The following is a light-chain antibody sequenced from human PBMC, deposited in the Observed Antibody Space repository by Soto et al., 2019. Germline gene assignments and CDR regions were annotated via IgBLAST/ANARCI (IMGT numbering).Light chain of an antibody. Sequence: EIVMTQSPATLSVSPGERATVSFRAGQSVSSNLAWYQQKSGQAPRLLIYGASTRATGIPARFSGSGSETEYTLTISRLEPEDFAVYYCQQYGSSPRTFGQGTKVDI. CDR1: QSVSSN. CDR3: QQYGSSPRT. J-gene: IGKJ1*01. V-gene: IGKV3-15*01. CDR2: GAS.